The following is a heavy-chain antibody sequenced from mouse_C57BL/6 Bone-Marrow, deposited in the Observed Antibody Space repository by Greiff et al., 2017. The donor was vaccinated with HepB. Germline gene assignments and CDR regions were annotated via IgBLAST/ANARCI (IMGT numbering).Heavy chain of an antibody. Sequence: EVKVVESGGGLVKPGGSLKLSCAASGFTFSSYAMSWVRQTPEKRLEWVATISDGGSYTYYPDNVKGRFTISRDNAKNNLYLQMSHLKSEDTAMYYCARDNYGRDYAMDYWGQGTSVTVSS. J-gene: IGHJ4*01. CDR2: ISDGGSYT. D-gene: IGHD1-1*01. V-gene: IGHV5-4*01. CDR1: GFTFSSYA. CDR3: ARDNYGRDYAMDY.